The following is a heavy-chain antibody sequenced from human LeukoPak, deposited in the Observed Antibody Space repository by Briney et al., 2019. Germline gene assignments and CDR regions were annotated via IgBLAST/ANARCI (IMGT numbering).Heavy chain of an antibody. Sequence: GESLKISCNGSGYSFTSYWIGWVRQMPGKGLEWMGIIYPGDSDTRYSPSFQGQVTISADKSISTAYLQWSSLKASDTAMYYCARRSATVTTDYYYYYGMDVWGQGTTVTVSS. D-gene: IGHD4-17*01. CDR3: ARRSATVTTDYYYYYGMDV. V-gene: IGHV5-51*01. CDR1: GYSFTSYW. CDR2: IYPGDSDT. J-gene: IGHJ6*02.